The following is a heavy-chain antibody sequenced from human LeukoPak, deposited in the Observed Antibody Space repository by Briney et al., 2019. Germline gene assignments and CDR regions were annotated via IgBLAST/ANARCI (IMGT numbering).Heavy chain of an antibody. CDR2: IYYSGST. CDR1: GGSISSSSYY. Sequence: KPSETLSLTCTVSGGSISSSSYYWGWIRQPPGKGLEWIGSIYYSGSTYYNPSLKSRVTISVDTSKNQFSLKLSSVTAAATAVYYWARYPNSYDCVRGSYRPYYFDYWGQGTLVTVSS. D-gene: IGHD3-16*02. CDR3: ARYPNSYDCVRGSYRPYYFDY. J-gene: IGHJ4*02. V-gene: IGHV4-39*07.